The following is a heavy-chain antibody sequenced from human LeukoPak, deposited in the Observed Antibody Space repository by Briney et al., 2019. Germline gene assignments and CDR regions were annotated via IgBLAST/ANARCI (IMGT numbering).Heavy chain of an antibody. CDR1: GFIFTNYF. J-gene: IGHJ4*02. Sequence: HPGGSLRLSCAASGFIFTNYFMSWVRQAPGKGLEWVASIKHVGSEKYYVDSVRGRFTISRDNTMNSLYLQMSSLRAEDTAVYYCATDRGWRTSGYYLYYFEYWGQGTLVTYSS. D-gene: IGHD3-3*01. CDR2: IKHVGSEK. CDR3: ATDRGWRTSGYYLYYFEY. V-gene: IGHV3-7*01.